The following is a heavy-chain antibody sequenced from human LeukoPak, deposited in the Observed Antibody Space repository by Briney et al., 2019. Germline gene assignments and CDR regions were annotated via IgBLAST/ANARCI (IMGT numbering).Heavy chain of an antibody. Sequence: ASVNLSCKSSGYTFTCYYIHWVRHAPGQGLELMGWINPNSGGTNYAQKFQGRVTMTRDTYITTAYMELSRLRSDDTAVYYCARDVHSYGYSWFDPWGQGTLVTVSS. CDR2: INPNSGGT. V-gene: IGHV1-2*02. CDR3: ARDVHSYGYSWFDP. CDR1: GYTFTCYY. J-gene: IGHJ5*02. D-gene: IGHD5-18*01.